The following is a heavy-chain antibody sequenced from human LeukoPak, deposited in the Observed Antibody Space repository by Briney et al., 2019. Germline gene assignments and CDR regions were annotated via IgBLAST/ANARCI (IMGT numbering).Heavy chain of an antibody. CDR2: MYEYGSDI. Sequence: GGSLRLSCAVSGFTFRSYDMSWVRHAPGEGVEWVAKMYEYGSDIFYVDSVKGRFTISRDNDKNSLYLQIDSLRAEDTAVYYCARPRGCSSNRCNNFDYWGQGALVTVSS. J-gene: IGHJ4*02. CDR3: ARPRGCSSNRCNNFDY. D-gene: IGHD2-2*01. V-gene: IGHV3-7*01. CDR1: GFTFRSYD.